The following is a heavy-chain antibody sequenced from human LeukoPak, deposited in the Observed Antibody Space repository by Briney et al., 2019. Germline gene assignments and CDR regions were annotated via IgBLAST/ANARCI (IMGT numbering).Heavy chain of an antibody. V-gene: IGHV4-59*01. CDR3: ARDSLECSSWTCHYYGMDV. J-gene: IGHJ6*02. Sequence: SETLSLTCTVSGGSISSYYWSWIRQPPGKGLEWIGYIYYSGSTNYNPSLKSRVTISVDTSKNQFSLKLSSVTAADTAVYYCARDSLECSSWTCHYYGMDVWGQGTTVTVSS. CDR1: GGSISSYY. D-gene: IGHD6-13*01. CDR2: IYYSGST.